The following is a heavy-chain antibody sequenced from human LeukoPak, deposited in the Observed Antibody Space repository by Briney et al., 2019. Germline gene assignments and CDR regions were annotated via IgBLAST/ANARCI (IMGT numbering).Heavy chain of an antibody. D-gene: IGHD3-22*01. CDR1: GFTFSSYS. CDR3: ARDASYCDSSGYYLVDN. Sequence: PGGSLRLSCAASGFTFSSYSMNWVRQAPGKGLEWVSSISSSSSYIYYADSVKGRFTISRDNAKNSLYLQMNSLRAEDTAVYYYARDASYCDSSGYYLVDNWGQGTLVTVSS. J-gene: IGHJ4*02. V-gene: IGHV3-21*01. CDR2: ISSSSSYI.